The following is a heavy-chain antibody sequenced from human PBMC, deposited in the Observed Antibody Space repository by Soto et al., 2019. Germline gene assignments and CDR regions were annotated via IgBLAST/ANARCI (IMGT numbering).Heavy chain of an antibody. CDR2: ISGSGGST. J-gene: IGHJ4*02. D-gene: IGHD3-3*01. Sequence: GGSLRLSCAASGFTFSSYAMSWVRQAPGKGLEWVSAISGSGGSTYYADSVKGRFTISRDNSKNTLYLQMNSLRAEDTAVYYCAKGSPSVLRFLEWLLFPFDYWGQGTLVTVSS. CDR3: AKGSPSVLRFLEWLLFPFDY. CDR1: GFTFSSYA. V-gene: IGHV3-23*01.